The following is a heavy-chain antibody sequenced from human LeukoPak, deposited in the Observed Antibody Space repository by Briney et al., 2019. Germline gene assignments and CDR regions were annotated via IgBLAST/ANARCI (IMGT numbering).Heavy chain of an antibody. CDR1: GFTFSSYS. CDR2: ISSSSSYI. Sequence: GGSLRLSCAASGFTFSSYSMNWVRQAPGKGLEWVSSISSSSSYIYYADSVKGRSTISRDNAKNSLYLQMNSLRAEDTAVYYCARDYRAFYDSSGYPSWGQGTLVTVSS. D-gene: IGHD3-22*01. V-gene: IGHV3-21*01. CDR3: ARDYRAFYDSSGYPS. J-gene: IGHJ4*02.